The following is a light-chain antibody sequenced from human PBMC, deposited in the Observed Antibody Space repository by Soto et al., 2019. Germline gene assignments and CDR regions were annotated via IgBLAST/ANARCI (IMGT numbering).Light chain of an antibody. J-gene: IGKJ4*01. Sequence: DIQLTQSPSSLSASVGERVTITCRSSERINKYLNWYQQRPGKAPKLLIFGASNLQEGVPSRFSGDGSWTDFTLTINSLQSEDFATYYCQQTFDFPHTFGGGSKVEVK. CDR1: ERINKY. CDR2: GAS. V-gene: IGKV1-39*01. CDR3: QQTFDFPHT.